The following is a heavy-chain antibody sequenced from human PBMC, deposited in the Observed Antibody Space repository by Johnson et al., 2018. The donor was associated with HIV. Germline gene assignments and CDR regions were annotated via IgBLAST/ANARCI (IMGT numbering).Heavy chain of an antibody. Sequence: VQLVESGGGVVQPGRSLRLSCAASGFTFSSYAMHWVRQAPGQGLEWVSYISSSGSIIYYADSVKGRFTISRDNAKNSLYLQMNSLRAEDTAVYYCARGDYDILTGYAFDIWGQGTMVTVSS. CDR3: ARGDYDILTGYAFDI. V-gene: IGHV3-48*04. CDR1: GFTFSSYA. J-gene: IGHJ3*02. D-gene: IGHD3-9*01. CDR2: ISSSGSII.